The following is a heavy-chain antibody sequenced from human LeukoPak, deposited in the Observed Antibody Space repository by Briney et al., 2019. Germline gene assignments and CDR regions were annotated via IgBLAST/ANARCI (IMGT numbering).Heavy chain of an antibody. Sequence: GGSLRLSCVASGLNFNSRWMDWVRRAPGQGLEWVASIKEDGSKTHYVDSVRGRFTISRDNDKNSLYLQMNNLRAEDTAMYYCARDGGWWRFDFWGQGALVTVSS. D-gene: IGHD2-8*02. CDR1: GLNFNSRW. J-gene: IGHJ4*02. CDR3: ARDGGWWRFDF. CDR2: IKEDGSKT. V-gene: IGHV3-7*03.